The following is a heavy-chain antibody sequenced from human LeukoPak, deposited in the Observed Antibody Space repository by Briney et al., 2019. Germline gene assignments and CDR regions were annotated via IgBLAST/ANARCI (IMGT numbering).Heavy chain of an antibody. D-gene: IGHD6-13*01. CDR2: IYPGDSDT. V-gene: IGHV5-51*01. CDR1: GYRFTSYW. CDR3: ASSAPQDAFDI. J-gene: IGHJ3*02. Sequence: GESLKISCKGSGYRFTSYWIGWARQMPGKGLEWMGIIYPGDSDTRYSPSFQGQVTISADKSISTAYLQWSSLKASDTAMYYCASSAPQDAFDIWGQGTMVTVSS.